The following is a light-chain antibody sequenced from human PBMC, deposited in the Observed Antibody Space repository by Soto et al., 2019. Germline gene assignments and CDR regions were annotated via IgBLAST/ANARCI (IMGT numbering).Light chain of an antibody. J-gene: IGKJ3*01. Sequence: DIQMTQSPSTLSASVGDRVTITCRASQAISSWLAWYQQKPGKPPKLLIYRASSLESGVPSRFSGSGSGAEFTLTISSLQPDDFASYYCQHYDSYSGTFGPGTEVDIK. V-gene: IGKV1-5*03. CDR2: RAS. CDR1: QAISSW. CDR3: QHYDSYSGT.